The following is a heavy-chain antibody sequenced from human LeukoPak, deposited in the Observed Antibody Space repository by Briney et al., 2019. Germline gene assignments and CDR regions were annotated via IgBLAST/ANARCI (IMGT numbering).Heavy chain of an antibody. D-gene: IGHD1-20*01. CDR1: GYTFTGYY. V-gene: IGHV1-2*06. CDR3: ARAEPKSYNWNYGDY. J-gene: IGHJ4*02. CDR2: INPNSGGT. Sequence: ASVKVSCKASGYTFTGYYMHWVRQAPRQGLEWMGRINPNSGGTNYAQKFQGRVTMTRDTSISTAYMELSRLRSDDTAVYYCARAEPKSYNWNYGDYWGQGTLVTVSS.